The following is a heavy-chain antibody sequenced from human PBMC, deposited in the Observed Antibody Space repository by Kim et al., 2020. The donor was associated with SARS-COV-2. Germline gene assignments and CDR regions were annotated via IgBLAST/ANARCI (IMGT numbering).Heavy chain of an antibody. CDR1: GYSFTSYW. CDR3: ARLDSSGYSDY. J-gene: IGHJ4*02. Sequence: GESLKISCKGSGYSFTSYWIGWVRQMPGKGLEWMGIIYPGDSDTRYSPSFQGQVSISADKSISTAYLQWSGLKTSDTAMYYCARLDSSGYSDYWGQGTLVTVSS. CDR2: IYPGDSDT. V-gene: IGHV5-51*01. D-gene: IGHD3-22*01.